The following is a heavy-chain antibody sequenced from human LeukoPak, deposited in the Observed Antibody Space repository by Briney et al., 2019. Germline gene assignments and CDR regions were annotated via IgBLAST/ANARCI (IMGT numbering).Heavy chain of an antibody. CDR2: IYPGDSDT. V-gene: IGHV5-51*01. J-gene: IGHJ5*02. CDR3: ARRHCSRGSCYSGWFDP. CDR1: GYSFTRYW. Sequence: GESLKISRKGSGYSFTRYWIGWVRQLPGKGLEWMGIIYPGDSDTRYSPSFQGQVTMSANESISTACLQWRSLKASDTAMYYCARRHCSRGSCYSGWFDPWGQGTLVTVSS. D-gene: IGHD2-15*01.